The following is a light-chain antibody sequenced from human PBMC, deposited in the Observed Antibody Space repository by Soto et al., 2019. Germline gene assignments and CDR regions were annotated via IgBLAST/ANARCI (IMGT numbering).Light chain of an antibody. J-gene: IGKJ1*01. CDR3: QQYSSYPWT. V-gene: IGKV1-5*03. CDR2: KAS. Sequence: DIQMTQSPSTLSASVGDRVTITCRASQRISSWLAWYQQKPGKAPKLLIYKASSLESGVPARFSGSESGTEFTLTISSLQPDDFATYYCQQYSSYPWTFGQGTKVEIK. CDR1: QRISSW.